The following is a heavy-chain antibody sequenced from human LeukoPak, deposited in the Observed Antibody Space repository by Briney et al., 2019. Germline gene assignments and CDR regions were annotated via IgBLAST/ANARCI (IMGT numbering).Heavy chain of an antibody. Sequence: ASVKVSCKASGGTFSSYAISWVRQAPGQGLEWMGGIIPIFGTANYAQKFQGRVTITADESTSTAYMELSSLRSEDTAVYYCARDFHLPDANNWFDPWGQGTLVTVSS. CDR1: GGTFSSYA. CDR3: ARDFHLPDANNWFDP. V-gene: IGHV1-69*13. CDR2: IIPIFGTA. J-gene: IGHJ5*02. D-gene: IGHD2-2*01.